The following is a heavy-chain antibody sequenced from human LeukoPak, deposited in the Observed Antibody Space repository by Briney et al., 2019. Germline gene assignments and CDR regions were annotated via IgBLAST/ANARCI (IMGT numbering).Heavy chain of an antibody. V-gene: IGHV4-59*01. Sequence: SETLSLTCTVSGGSISIYYWNWIRQPPGKGLEWIGYIYYSGSTNYNPSLKSRVTISVDTSKNQFSLKLSSVTAADTAMYHCARDGSARYYFDYWGQGTLVTVSS. J-gene: IGHJ4*02. CDR3: ARDGSARYYFDY. CDR1: GGSISIYY. CDR2: IYYSGST.